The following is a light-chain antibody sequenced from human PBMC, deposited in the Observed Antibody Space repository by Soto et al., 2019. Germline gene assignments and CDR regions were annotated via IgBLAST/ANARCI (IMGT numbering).Light chain of an antibody. CDR1: SSNIGSNY. CDR2: SNN. Sequence: QPVLTQPPSASGTPGQRVTISCSGSSSNIGSNYVYWYQQLPGTAPKLLIYSNNQRPSGVPDRFSGSKSGTSASLAISGLRSEDEADYYCAAWDDSLLFGGGTKLTVL. J-gene: IGLJ3*02. CDR3: AAWDDSLL. V-gene: IGLV1-47*02.